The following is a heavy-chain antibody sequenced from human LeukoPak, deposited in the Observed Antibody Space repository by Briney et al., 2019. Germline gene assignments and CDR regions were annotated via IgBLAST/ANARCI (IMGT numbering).Heavy chain of an antibody. V-gene: IGHV3-48*01. CDR1: GFTFSDYS. J-gene: IGHJ3*02. CDR3: ARDWAMIVVVTNDAFDI. CDR2: ISGRSSTI. Sequence: GGSLRLSCAASGFTFSDYSMNWVRQTPGKGLEWVSYISGRSSTIYYADSVKGRFTISRDNAKNSLYLQMNSLRAEDTAVYYCARDWAMIVVVTNDAFDIWGQGTMVTVSS. D-gene: IGHD3-22*01.